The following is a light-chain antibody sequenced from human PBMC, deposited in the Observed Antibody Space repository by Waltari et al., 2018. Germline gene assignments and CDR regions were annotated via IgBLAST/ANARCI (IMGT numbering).Light chain of an antibody. CDR2: WAS. CDR3: QQYGGSPGFT. Sequence: DIVMTQSPDSLAVSLGERATINCKSNQSVLYSSNNKNYLAWYQQKPGQPPKLLIYWASTRESGVPDRFSGSGSGTDFTLASSRLEPEDFAVYYCQQYGGSPGFTFGPGTKVDIK. J-gene: IGKJ3*01. CDR1: QSVLYSSNNKNY. V-gene: IGKV4-1*01.